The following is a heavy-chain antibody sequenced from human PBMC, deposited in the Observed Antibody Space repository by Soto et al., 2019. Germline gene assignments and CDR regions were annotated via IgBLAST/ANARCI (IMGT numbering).Heavy chain of an antibody. CDR1: GGSISSYY. J-gene: IGHJ5*02. CDR3: ARDILNRVTTVTNGDWFDP. CDR2: IYYSGST. D-gene: IGHD4-17*01. V-gene: IGHV4-59*01. Sequence: SETLSLTCTVSGGSISSYYWSWIRQPPGKGLEWIGYIYYSGSTNYNPSLKSRVTISVDTSKNQFSLKLSSVTAADTAVYYCARDILNRVTTVTNGDWFDPWGQGTLVTSPQ.